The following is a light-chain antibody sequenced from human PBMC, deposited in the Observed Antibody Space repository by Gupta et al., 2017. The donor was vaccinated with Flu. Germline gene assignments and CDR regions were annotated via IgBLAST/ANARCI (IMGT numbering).Light chain of an antibody. CDR3: NSFTTRSNNDV. Sequence: SALTQPASVSGSPGQSIAISCTGSSSDIGTYDFVSWHQQRPGKAPKLIIYEVTRRPSGVSDRFSCSKSGKIASPTITGLQPEDEADDYCNSFTTRSNNDVFGTGTRLTVL. V-gene: IGLV2-14*01. CDR1: SSDIGTYDF. CDR2: EVT. J-gene: IGLJ1*01.